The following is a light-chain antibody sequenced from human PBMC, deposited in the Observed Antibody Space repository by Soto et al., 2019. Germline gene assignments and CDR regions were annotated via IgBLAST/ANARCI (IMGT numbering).Light chain of an antibody. J-gene: IGKJ1*01. V-gene: IGKV1-5*03. CDR3: HQYSSYWT. Sequence: ILMSQSPSSLSASLGDRVTITCRSSQDLDNWLACYQQKPGKAPPLLIYSSSTLKTVIPSRFSGFGSGTEYTLTINCLQPDGFATYYCHQYSSYWTFVQGTTMQI. CDR2: SSS. CDR1: QDLDNW.